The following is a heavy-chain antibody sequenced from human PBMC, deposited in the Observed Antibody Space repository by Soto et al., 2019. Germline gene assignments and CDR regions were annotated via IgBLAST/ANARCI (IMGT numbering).Heavy chain of an antibody. CDR3: ARPSLVATIRSSAFDI. V-gene: IGHV3-30-3*01. CDR2: ISYDGSNK. J-gene: IGHJ3*02. D-gene: IGHD5-12*01. Sequence: GGSLRLSCAASGFTFSSYAMHWVRQAPGKGLEWVAVISYDGSNKYYADSVKGRFTISRDNSKNTLYLQMNSLRAEDTAVYYCARPSLVATIRSSAFDIWGQGTMVTVSS. CDR1: GFTFSSYA.